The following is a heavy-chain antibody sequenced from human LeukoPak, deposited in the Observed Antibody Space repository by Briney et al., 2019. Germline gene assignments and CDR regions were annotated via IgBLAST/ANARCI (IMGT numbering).Heavy chain of an antibody. Sequence: PGGSLRLSCAASGFTFDDYGMSWVRHAPGKGLEWVSGINWNGGSTGYVDSVKGRFTVSRDNAKNSLYLQMNSLRVEDTALYYCARVVYGDSLNYMDVWGKGTTVAVSS. CDR1: GFTFDDYG. CDR3: ARVVYGDSLNYMDV. CDR2: INWNGGST. D-gene: IGHD4-17*01. J-gene: IGHJ6*03. V-gene: IGHV3-20*04.